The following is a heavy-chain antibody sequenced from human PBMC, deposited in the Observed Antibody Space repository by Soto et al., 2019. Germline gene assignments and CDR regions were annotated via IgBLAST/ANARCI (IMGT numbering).Heavy chain of an antibody. J-gene: IGHJ4*02. CDR1: GYSFSTYW. D-gene: IGHD1-26*01. CDR2: IYAANSET. V-gene: IGHV5-51*01. CDR3: ARFSPREPHLGFFH. Sequence: PGESLKISCEASGYSFSTYWIGWVRQMPGKGLEWVGLIYAANSETRYSPSFQGQVTLSVDKSINTAYLQWSSLKASDTAMYYCARFSPREPHLGFFHWGQGTLVTVSS.